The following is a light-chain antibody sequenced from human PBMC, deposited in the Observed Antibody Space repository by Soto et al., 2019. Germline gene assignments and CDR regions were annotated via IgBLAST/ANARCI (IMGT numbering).Light chain of an antibody. CDR1: QSISSW. Sequence: DIQMTLSPSTLSASVGDRVTMTCRASQSISSWLAWYQQKPGKAPKLLIYKASSLESGVPSRFSGSGSGTEFTLTISSLQPDDFATYYCQQYNSYWTFGQGGKVDVK. CDR2: KAS. V-gene: IGKV1-5*03. CDR3: QQYNSYWT. J-gene: IGKJ1*01.